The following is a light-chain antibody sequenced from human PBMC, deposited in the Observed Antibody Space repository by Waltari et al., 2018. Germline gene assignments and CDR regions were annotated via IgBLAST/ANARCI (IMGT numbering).Light chain of an antibody. CDR1: QSVSSR. CDR3: LQRTDWPHS. CDR2: GAS. Sequence: EIVMTQSPATLSLSPGERATLSCRASQSVSSRLGWYQQKPGQAPRLLIYGASNRATGIPDRFRGGGSGTDFSLTISSLEPEDVGVYYCLQRTDWPHSFGQGTKVEIK. J-gene: IGKJ2*03. V-gene: IGKV3D-15*01.